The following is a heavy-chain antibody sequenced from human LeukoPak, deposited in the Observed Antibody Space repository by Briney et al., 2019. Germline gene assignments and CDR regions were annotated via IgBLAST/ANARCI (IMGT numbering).Heavy chain of an antibody. Sequence: ASVKVSCKTSGYTFTNFNIAWARQAPGQGLEWVGWISPYNGNTKYAQKFQGRVTMTTDTSTSTAYIELRSLTFDDTAIYYCARDGYFDYWGQGTLVTVSS. CDR3: ARDGYFDY. V-gene: IGHV1-18*01. CDR2: ISPYNGNT. J-gene: IGHJ4*02. CDR1: GYTFTNFN.